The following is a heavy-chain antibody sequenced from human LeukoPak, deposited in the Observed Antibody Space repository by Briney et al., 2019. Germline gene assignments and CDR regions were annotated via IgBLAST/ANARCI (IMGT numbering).Heavy chain of an antibody. CDR2: IYPGDSDT. J-gene: IGHJ4*02. Sequence: GESLKISCKGSGYSFTSYWIGWVRQMPGKGLEWMGIIYPGDSDTRYSPSFQGQVTISADKSISTAYLQWSSLKASDTAMYYCAGGSGPELHGTLSGTPPFDYWGQGTLVTVSS. CDR3: AGGSGPELHGTLSGTPPFDY. D-gene: IGHD1-26*01. CDR1: GYSFTSYW. V-gene: IGHV5-51*01.